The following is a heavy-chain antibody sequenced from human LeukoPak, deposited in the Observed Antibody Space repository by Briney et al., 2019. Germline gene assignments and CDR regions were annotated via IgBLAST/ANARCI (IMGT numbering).Heavy chain of an antibody. CDR3: ARTLPAAIRNNWFDP. V-gene: IGHV1-69*05. J-gene: IGHJ5*02. Sequence: GSSVKVSCKASGGTFSSYAISWVRQAPGQGLERMGGIIPIFGTANYAQKFQGRVTITTDESTSTAYMELSSLRSEDTAVYYCARTLPAAIRNNWFDPWGQGTLVTVSS. CDR1: GGTFSSYA. D-gene: IGHD2-2*01. CDR2: IIPIFGTA.